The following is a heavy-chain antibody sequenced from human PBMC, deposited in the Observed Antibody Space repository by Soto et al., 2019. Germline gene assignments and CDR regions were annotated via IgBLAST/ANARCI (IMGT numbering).Heavy chain of an antibody. Sequence: SLRLSCAASGFTFSSYGMHWVRQAPGKGLEWGAVISYDGSNKYCADSVKGRFTISRDNSQNMLFLQMNSLRAEDTAVYYCAKDRQPDGIWSIDYWGQGTLVTVSS. V-gene: IGHV3-30*18. CDR2: ISYDGSNK. CDR3: AKDRQPDGIWSIDY. J-gene: IGHJ4*02. D-gene: IGHD3-3*01. CDR1: GFTFSSYG.